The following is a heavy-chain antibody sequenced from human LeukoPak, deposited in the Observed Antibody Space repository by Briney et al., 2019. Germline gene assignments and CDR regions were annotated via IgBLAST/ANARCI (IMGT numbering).Heavy chain of an antibody. CDR2: ISSSSTTI. Sequence: GGSLRLSCAASGFTFSSYAMSWVRQAPGKGLEWISYISSSSTTICYADSVKGRFTISRDNAKNSLYLQMNSLRAEDTAVYYCPLELGEGFDYWGQGTLVTVSS. J-gene: IGHJ4*02. D-gene: IGHD1-7*01. V-gene: IGHV3-48*01. CDR1: GFTFSSYA. CDR3: PLELGEGFDY.